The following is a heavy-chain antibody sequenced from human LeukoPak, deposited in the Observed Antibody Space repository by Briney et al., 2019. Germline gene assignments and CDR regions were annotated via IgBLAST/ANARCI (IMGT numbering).Heavy chain of an antibody. D-gene: IGHD1-26*01. V-gene: IGHV1-2*02. CDR1: GYTFTGYY. CDR2: INPNSGGT. Sequence: GASVKVSCKASGYTFTGYYMHWVRQAPGQGLEWMGWINPNSGGTNYAQKFQGRVTMTRDTSISTAYMELSRLRSDDTAVCYCARSAVGAAYTNTWGQGTLVTVSS. J-gene: IGHJ4*02. CDR3: ARSAVGAAYTNT.